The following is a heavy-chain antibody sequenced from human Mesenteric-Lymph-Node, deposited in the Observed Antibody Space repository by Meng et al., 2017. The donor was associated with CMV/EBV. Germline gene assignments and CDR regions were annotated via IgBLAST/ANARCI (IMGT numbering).Heavy chain of an antibody. D-gene: IGHD1-26*01. J-gene: IGHJ4*02. V-gene: IGHV1-3*04. CDR2: KKKEKGKK. CDR3: TRGVLLGALDYFDY. Sequence: KQRVRKETGKRKERKGRKKKEKGKKKKKKKKKGRVNLNREKTESTDYMELSSLRSEDTAVYYCTRGVLLGALDYFDYWGQGTLVTVSS.